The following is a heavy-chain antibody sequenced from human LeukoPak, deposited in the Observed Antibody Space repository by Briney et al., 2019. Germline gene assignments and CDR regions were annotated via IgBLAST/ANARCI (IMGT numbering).Heavy chain of an antibody. D-gene: IGHD4-17*01. CDR2: INHSGST. CDR1: GGSFSGYY. CDR3: ARVDYGDYYRNWFDP. J-gene: IGHJ5*02. Sequence: SETLSLTCAVYGGSFSGYYWSWIRQPPGKGLEWIGEINHSGSTNYNPSLKSRVTISVDTSKNQFSLKLSSVTAADTAVYYCARVDYGDYYRNWFDPWGQGTLVTVSS. V-gene: IGHV4-34*01.